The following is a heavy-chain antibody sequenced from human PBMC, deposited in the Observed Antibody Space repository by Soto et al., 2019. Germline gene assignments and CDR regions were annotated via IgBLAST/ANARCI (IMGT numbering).Heavy chain of an antibody. CDR1: GFTFDDYA. Sequence: PGGSLRLSCAASGFTFDDYAMHWVRQAPGKGLEWVSGISWNSGSIGYADSVKGRFTISGDNAKNSLYLQMNSLRAEDTALYYCAKDMVFGSAAGFGYGMDVWGQGTTVTVSS. CDR2: ISWNSGSI. V-gene: IGHV3-9*01. CDR3: AKDMVFGSAAGFGYGMDV. D-gene: IGHD6-13*01. J-gene: IGHJ6*02.